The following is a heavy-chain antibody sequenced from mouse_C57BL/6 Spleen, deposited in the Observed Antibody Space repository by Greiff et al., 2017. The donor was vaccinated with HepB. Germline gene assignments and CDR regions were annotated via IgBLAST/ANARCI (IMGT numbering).Heavy chain of an antibody. CDR2: IDPSDSET. CDR3: ARGDVYDYDGAWFAY. D-gene: IGHD2-4*01. Sequence: QVQLQQPGAELVRPGSSVKLSCKASGYTFTSYWMHWVKQRPIQGLEWIGNIDPSDSETHYNQKFKDKATLTVDKSSSTAYMQLSSLTSEDSAVYYCARGDVYDYDGAWFAYWGQGTLVTVSA. J-gene: IGHJ3*01. CDR1: GYTFTSYW. V-gene: IGHV1-52*01.